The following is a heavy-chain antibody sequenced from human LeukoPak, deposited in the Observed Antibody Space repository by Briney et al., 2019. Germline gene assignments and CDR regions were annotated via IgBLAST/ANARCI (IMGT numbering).Heavy chain of an antibody. J-gene: IGHJ4*02. CDR1: GFTFSSYW. CDR3: ARSPDIWSGYFFDY. V-gene: IGHV3-7*01. Sequence: PGGSLRLSGAASGFTFSSYWMSWVRQAPGKGLEWVANIKQDGSEKDYVDSVKGRFTMSRDNANNSLYLQMNSLRAEDTAVYYCARSPDIWSGYFFDYWGQGTLVTVSS. D-gene: IGHD3-3*01. CDR2: IKQDGSEK.